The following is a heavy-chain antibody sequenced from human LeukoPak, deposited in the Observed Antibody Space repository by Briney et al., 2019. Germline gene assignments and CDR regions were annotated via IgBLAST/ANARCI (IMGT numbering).Heavy chain of an antibody. J-gene: IGHJ5*02. D-gene: IGHD4-17*01. CDR1: GGSFSGYY. Sequence: PSETLSLTCAVYGGSFSGYYWNWVRQPPGKGLEWIGYIYYSGSTNYNPSLKSRVTISVDTSKNQFSLKLSSVTAADTAVYYCASRRVAVTTTDNWFDPWGQGTLVTVSS. V-gene: IGHV4-34*01. CDR3: ASRRVAVTTTDNWFDP. CDR2: IYYSGST.